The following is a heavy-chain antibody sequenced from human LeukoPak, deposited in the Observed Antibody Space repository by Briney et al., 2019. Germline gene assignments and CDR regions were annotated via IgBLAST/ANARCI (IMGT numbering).Heavy chain of an antibody. Sequence: PGGSLRLSCVGSGFTFSDAWMSWVRQAPGKGLEWVGRTRSKVGKYATEYAASVKGRFTISRDESENSVFLHLSSLTVEDTAFYYCARDGAEGDDSAFDVWGQGTMVTASS. CDR3: ARDGAEGDDSAFDV. D-gene: IGHD3-22*01. CDR1: GFTFSDAW. V-gene: IGHV3-72*01. CDR2: TRSKVGKYAT. J-gene: IGHJ3*01.